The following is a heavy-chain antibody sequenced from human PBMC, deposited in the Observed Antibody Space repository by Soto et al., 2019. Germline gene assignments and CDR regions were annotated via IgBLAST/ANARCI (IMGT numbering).Heavy chain of an antibody. J-gene: IGHJ6*03. Sequence: QITLKESRPTLVEPPQTLTLTCTFSGFSLSTSGLGVGWVRQPPGKTLEWLALLYWDDDTRNHPSLNNRLTITKDTSKNQVVLTMTNMGPVDTGTYYCAHYTTNTNMDVWGTGTTVTVSS. CDR3: AHYTTNTNMDV. V-gene: IGHV2-5*02. CDR1: GFSLSTSGLG. D-gene: IGHD1-1*01. CDR2: LYWDDDT.